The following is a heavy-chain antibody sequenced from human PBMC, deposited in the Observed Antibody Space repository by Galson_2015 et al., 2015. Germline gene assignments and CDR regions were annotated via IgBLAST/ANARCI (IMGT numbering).Heavy chain of an antibody. Sequence: SVKVSCKASGYTFTSYGINWVRQAPGQGLEWVGWISTYNGITDYAQKVQGRVTMTTDTSTSTAYMELRSLRSDDTAVYYCAREPEEFGGSRDYYYYYGMDVWGQGTTVTVSS. D-gene: IGHD2-15*01. CDR1: GYTFTSYG. J-gene: IGHJ6*02. CDR3: AREPEEFGGSRDYYYYYGMDV. V-gene: IGHV1-18*04. CDR2: ISTYNGIT.